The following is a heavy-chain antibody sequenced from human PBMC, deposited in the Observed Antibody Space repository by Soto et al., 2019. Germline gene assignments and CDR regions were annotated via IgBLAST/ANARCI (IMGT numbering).Heavy chain of an antibody. V-gene: IGHV3-23*01. J-gene: IGHJ5*02. Sequence: GGSLRLSCAASGFTFSSYAMSWVRQAPGKGLEWVSAISGSGGSTYYADSVKGRFTISRDNSKNTLYLQMNSLRAEDTAVYYCAKDLSVVVVAASHGRHDNWFDPWGQGTLVTVSS. CDR2: ISGSGGST. D-gene: IGHD2-15*01. CDR3: AKDLSVVVVAASHGRHDNWFDP. CDR1: GFTFSSYA.